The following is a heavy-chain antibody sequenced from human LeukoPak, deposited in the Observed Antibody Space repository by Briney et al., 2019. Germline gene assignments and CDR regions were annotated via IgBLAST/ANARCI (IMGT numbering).Heavy chain of an antibody. CDR2: ISSSSSTI. Sequence: EGSLRLSCAASGFTFSNYNMNWVRQAPGKGLEWVSYISSSSSTIYYADSVKGRFTISRDNAKNSLYLQMNSLRAEDTAVYYCARGYGGNSKGAFDIWGQGTMVTVSS. V-gene: IGHV3-48*01. J-gene: IGHJ3*02. CDR1: GFTFSNYN. CDR3: ARGYGGNSKGAFDI. D-gene: IGHD4-23*01.